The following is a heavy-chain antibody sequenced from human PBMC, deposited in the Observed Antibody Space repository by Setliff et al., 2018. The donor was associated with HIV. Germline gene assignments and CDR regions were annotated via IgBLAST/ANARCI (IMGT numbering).Heavy chain of an antibody. CDR3: ARVRQVSDYGDYDYYFDY. D-gene: IGHD4-17*01. Sequence: SETLSLTCAVSGYSISSGSYWAWIRQPPGKGLEWTGSIYHSGTTYYNPSLKSRVTISVDTSKNQFSLKLSSVTAADTAVYYCARVRQVSDYGDYDYYFDYWGQGALVTVSS. V-gene: IGHV4-38-2*01. J-gene: IGHJ4*02. CDR2: IYHSGTT. CDR1: GYSISSGSY.